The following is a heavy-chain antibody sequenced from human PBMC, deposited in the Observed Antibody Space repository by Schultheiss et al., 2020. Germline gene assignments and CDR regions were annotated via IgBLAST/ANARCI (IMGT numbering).Heavy chain of an antibody. Sequence: GGSLRLSCAASGFTFSIYAMSWVRQAPGKGLEWVANIKYDGSEKYYVDSVKGRFTISRDNAKNSLYLQMNSLRAEDTALYYCARVRAAGTNWFDPWGQGTLVTVSS. D-gene: IGHD6-13*01. CDR1: GFTFSIYA. CDR2: IKYDGSEK. V-gene: IGHV3-7*01. J-gene: IGHJ5*02. CDR3: ARVRAAGTNWFDP.